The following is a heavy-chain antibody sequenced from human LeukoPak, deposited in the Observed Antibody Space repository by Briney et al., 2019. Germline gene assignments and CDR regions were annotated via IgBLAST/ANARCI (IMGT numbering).Heavy chain of an antibody. CDR2: ISYDGSNK. J-gene: IGHJ3*02. CDR1: GFTFSSYG. D-gene: IGHD3-10*01. V-gene: IGHV3-30*03. Sequence: AGGSLRLSRAASGFTFSSYGMHWVRQAPGKGLEWVAVISYDGSNKYYADSVKGRFTISRDNSKNTLYLQMNSLRAEDTAVYYCARVPTDYYGSGTSYAFDIWGQGTMVTVSS. CDR3: ARVPTDYYGSGTSYAFDI.